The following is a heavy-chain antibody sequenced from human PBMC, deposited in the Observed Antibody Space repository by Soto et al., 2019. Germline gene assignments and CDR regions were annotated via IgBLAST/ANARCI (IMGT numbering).Heavy chain of an antibody. CDR3: AKNFGYSGYDPGALDY. V-gene: IGHV3-23*01. Sequence: EVQLLESGGGLVQPGGSLRLSCAASGFTFSSYAMSWVRQAPGKGLEWVSAISGSGGSTYYADSVKGRFTISRDNSKNTLYLQMNSLRAEDTAVYYCAKNFGYSGYDPGALDYWGQGTLVTVSS. D-gene: IGHD5-12*01. CDR2: ISGSGGST. CDR1: GFTFSSYA. J-gene: IGHJ4*02.